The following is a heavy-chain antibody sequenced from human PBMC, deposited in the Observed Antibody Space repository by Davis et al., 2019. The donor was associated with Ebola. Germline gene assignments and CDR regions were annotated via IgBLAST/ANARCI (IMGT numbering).Heavy chain of an antibody. V-gene: IGHV3-33*08. CDR3: ARVNGITWGMGV. Sequence: GGSLRLSCAPSGFTFSSYWTSWVRHAPGKGLAWVAAIWSDGSNKYYADSVKGRFTISRDNAKNSLYLQMNSLRAEDTAVYYCARVNGITWGMGVWGQGTTVTVSS. CDR2: IWSDGSNK. CDR1: GFTFSSYW. D-gene: IGHD2-8*01. J-gene: IGHJ6*02.